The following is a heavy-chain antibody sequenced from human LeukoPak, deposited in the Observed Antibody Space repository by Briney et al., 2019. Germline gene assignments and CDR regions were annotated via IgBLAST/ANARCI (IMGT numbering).Heavy chain of an antibody. V-gene: IGHV3-30*02. D-gene: IGHD3-10*01. CDR1: GFTFSNYG. CDR2: ISFDGSQK. Sequence: GGSLXLSCAASGFTFSNYGMHWVRQAPGKGLEWVALISFDGSQKYYGDSVKGRFTISRDNSKSTVYLQMNSLRVEDAAVYFCSKDLTSDFGGDLDPWGQGTLVTASS. CDR3: SKDLTSDFGGDLDP. J-gene: IGHJ5*02.